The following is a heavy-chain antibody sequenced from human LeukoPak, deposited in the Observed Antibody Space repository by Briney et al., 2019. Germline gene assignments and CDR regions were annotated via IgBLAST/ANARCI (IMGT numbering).Heavy chain of an antibody. CDR2: IYYSGST. Sequence: SETLSLTCTVSGGFISSNYWSWIWQPPGKGLEWIGDIYYSGSTNYNPSLKSRVTISVDTSENQFSLKLSSVTAADTAMYYCARHKGYAYEFDYWGQGTLVTVSS. CDR1: GGFISSNY. J-gene: IGHJ4*02. CDR3: ARHKGYAYEFDY. D-gene: IGHD2-2*01. V-gene: IGHV4-59*08.